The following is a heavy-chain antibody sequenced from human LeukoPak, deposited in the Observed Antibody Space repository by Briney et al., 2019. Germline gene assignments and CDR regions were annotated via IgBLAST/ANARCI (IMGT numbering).Heavy chain of an antibody. CDR2: IKQDGSEK. CDR1: GFTFSNYW. V-gene: IGHV3-7*01. CDR3: ARDKIVGATNFDN. D-gene: IGHD1-26*01. Sequence: GSLRLSCAGSGFTFSNYWMSWVRQAPGKGREWVANIKQDGSEKYYVDSVKGRFTISRDNAKNSLYLQMNSLRAEDTAVYYCARDKIVGATNFDNWGQGTLVTVSS. J-gene: IGHJ4*02.